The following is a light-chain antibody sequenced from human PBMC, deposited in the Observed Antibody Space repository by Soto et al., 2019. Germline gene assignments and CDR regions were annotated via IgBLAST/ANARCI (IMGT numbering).Light chain of an antibody. V-gene: IGKV3-20*01. CDR2: GAS. CDR3: QQYGSSLWT. Sequence: EIVLTQSPGTLSLSPGERATLSYRATKSVSSSYLAWYQQKPGQAPRLLIYGASSRATGIPDRFSGSGSGTDFTLTISRLEPEDFAVYYCQQYGSSLWTFGQGTKVDIK. J-gene: IGKJ1*01. CDR1: KSVSSSY.